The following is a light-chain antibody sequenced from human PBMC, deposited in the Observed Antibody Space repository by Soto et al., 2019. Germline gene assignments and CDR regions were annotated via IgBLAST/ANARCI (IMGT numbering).Light chain of an antibody. CDR3: EQYENLPT. J-gene: IGKJ5*01. CDR2: DAS. CDR1: QNINNY. V-gene: IGKV1-33*01. Sequence: DIQMTQSPSSLSASVGDRVTITCQASQNINNYLNWYQQKPGRAPKLLIYDASNLEAGVPSRFRGSGSGTDFTFTISRLQPEDIATYYCEQYENLPTFGQGTRLEIK.